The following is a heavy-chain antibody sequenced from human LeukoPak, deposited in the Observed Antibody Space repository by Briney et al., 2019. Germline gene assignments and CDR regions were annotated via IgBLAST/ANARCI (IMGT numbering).Heavy chain of an antibody. CDR2: IYSSGST. CDR1: GGSISSYY. V-gene: IGHV4-4*07. CDR3: ARDSGRYGSGSYGY. Sequence: PSETLSLTCTVSGGSISSYYWNWLRQPAGKGLEWIGSIYSSGSTNYNPSLKSRVTISVDTSKDQFSLKLSSLTAADTAVYYCARDSGRYGSGSYGYWGQGTLVTVSS. D-gene: IGHD3-10*01. J-gene: IGHJ4*02.